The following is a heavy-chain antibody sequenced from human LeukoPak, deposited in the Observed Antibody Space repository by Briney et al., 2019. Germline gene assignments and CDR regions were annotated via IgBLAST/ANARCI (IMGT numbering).Heavy chain of an antibody. CDR3: AKSGFYGDFVFDY. CDR2: ISYDGSNK. D-gene: IGHD4-17*01. J-gene: IGHJ4*02. V-gene: IGHV3-30*04. Sequence: GGSLRLSCAASGFTFSSYAMHWVRQAPGKGLEWVAVISYDGSNKYYADSAKGRFTISRDNSKNTLYLQMNSLRAEDTAVYYCAKSGFYGDFVFDYWGQGTLVTVSS. CDR1: GFTFSSYA.